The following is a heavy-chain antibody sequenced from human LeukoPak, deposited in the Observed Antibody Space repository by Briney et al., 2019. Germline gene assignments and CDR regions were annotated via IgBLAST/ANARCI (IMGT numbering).Heavy chain of an antibody. J-gene: IGHJ4*02. CDR3: STAAVH. D-gene: IGHD2-2*01. V-gene: IGHV3-15*01. CDR1: GFTFSTYW. Sequence: GGSLRLSCAASGFTFSTYWMSWVRQAPGKGLEWVGRIRSKTDGGTTDYAAPVRGRFTISRDDAMNTLYLQINSLKTEDTAVYYCSTAAVHWGQGTLVTVSS. CDR2: IRSKTDGGTT.